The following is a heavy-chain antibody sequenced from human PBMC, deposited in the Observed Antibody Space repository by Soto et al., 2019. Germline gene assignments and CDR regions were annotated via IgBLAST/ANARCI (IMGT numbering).Heavy chain of an antibody. D-gene: IGHD4-17*01. J-gene: IGHJ4*02. CDR1: GFIADDYA. CDR3: VKDMKWGGMTTIHYFDS. V-gene: IGHV3-9*02. CDR2: ISSNSATI. Sequence: EVQLVESGGGLVQPGRSLRLSCVASGFIADDYAMHWVRQAPGKGLEWVSGISSNSATINYADSVKGRFTISRDNAKISLFLQMNSLRPEATAFYYCVKDMKWGGMTTIHYFDSWGQGTLVTVSS.